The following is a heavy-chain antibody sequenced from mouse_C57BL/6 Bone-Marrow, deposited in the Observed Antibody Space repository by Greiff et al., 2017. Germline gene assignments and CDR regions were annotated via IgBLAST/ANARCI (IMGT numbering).Heavy chain of an antibody. V-gene: IGHV1-42*01. CDR3: ARNYNNYFDY. D-gene: IGHD2-12*01. CDR1: GYSFTGYY. Sequence: EVQLQQSGPELVKPGASVKISCKASGYSFTGYYMNWVKQSPEKSLEWIGEINPSTGGTTYNQKFKAKATLTVDKSSSTAYMQLKSLTPEDSAVYYCARNYNNYFDYWGQGTTLTGSS. J-gene: IGHJ2*01. CDR2: INPSTGGT.